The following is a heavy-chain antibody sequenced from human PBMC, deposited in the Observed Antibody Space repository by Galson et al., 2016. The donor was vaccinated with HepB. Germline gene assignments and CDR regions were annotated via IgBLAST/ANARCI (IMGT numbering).Heavy chain of an antibody. V-gene: IGHV2-5*01. J-gene: IGHJ4*02. CDR2: IYWNDDR. CDR1: GFSLTTSGVS. D-gene: IGHD3-3*01. CDR3: ADSPDFWSTHSYYFDY. Sequence: PALVKPTQTLTLTCTFSGFSLTTSGVSVGWIRQPPGKALEWLALIYWNDDRRHSPSLKNRVTITKGTSENQVLLTMTNMDPVDTATYYCADSPDFWSTHSYYFDYGGQGTRFTVSS.